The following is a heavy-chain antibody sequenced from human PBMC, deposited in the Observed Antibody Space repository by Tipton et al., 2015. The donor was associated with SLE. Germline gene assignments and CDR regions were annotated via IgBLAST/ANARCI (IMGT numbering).Heavy chain of an antibody. V-gene: IGHV4-39*07. CDR2: IYYSGST. CDR3: AKSSAVAGRGGDY. D-gene: IGHD6-19*01. Sequence: TLSLTCSVSGDSLSNTDFYWGWIRQPPGKGLEWIGSIYYSGSTYYNPSLESRVTISIDTSKDQFSLQMTSVTAADTAIYYCAKSSAVAGRGGDYWGQGTVVTVSS. CDR1: GDSLSNTDFY. J-gene: IGHJ4*02.